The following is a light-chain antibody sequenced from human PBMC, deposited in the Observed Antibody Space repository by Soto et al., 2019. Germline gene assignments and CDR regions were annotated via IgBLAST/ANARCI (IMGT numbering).Light chain of an antibody. CDR2: DVS. V-gene: IGLV2-14*01. CDR1: SSDVGGYNY. J-gene: IGLJ2*01. Sequence: QSALTQPASVSGSPGQSITISCTGTSSDVGGYNYVSWYQQHPGKSPKLMIYDVSNRPSGVSNRFSGSKSGNTASLTTSGLQPEDEADYYCSSYTSSSTLVVFCGGTKLTVL. CDR3: SSYTSSSTLVV.